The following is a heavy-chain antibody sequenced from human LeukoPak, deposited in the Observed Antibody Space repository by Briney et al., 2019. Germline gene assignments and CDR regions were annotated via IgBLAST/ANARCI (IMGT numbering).Heavy chain of an antibody. CDR1: GFTFNNYA. J-gene: IGHJ4*02. CDR2: ISGGGETT. V-gene: IGHV3-23*01. CDR3: ARDYADYVGYFFFDY. D-gene: IGHD4-17*01. Sequence: GGSLRLSCAASGFTFNNYAVNWVRQAPGKGLEWVSSISGGGETTYYADSAKGRFTISRDNSQNTLYLQMNSLRAEDTAVYYCARDYADYVGYFFFDYWGQGTLVTVSS.